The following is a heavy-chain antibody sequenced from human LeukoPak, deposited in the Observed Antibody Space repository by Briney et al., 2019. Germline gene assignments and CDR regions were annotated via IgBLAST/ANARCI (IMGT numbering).Heavy chain of an antibody. J-gene: IGHJ6*03. D-gene: IGHD1-26*01. V-gene: IGHV1-69*13. CDR3: ARVGATMDYYYYYYMDV. Sequence: ASVKVSCKASGGTFSSYAISWVRQAPGQGLEWRGGIIPIFGTANYAQKFQGRVTITADESTSTAYMELSSLRTADTTVYYCARVGATMDYYYYYYMDVWGKGTTVTVSS. CDR2: IIPIFGTA. CDR1: GGTFSSYA.